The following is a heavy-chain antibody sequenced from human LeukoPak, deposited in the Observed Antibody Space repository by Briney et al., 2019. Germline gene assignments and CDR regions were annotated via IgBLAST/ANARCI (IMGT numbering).Heavy chain of an antibody. CDR2: ISRSGDGT. Sequence: GGPLRLSCAASGFTFSSYVMNWVRQAPGEGLEWVSGISRSGDGTYYADSVKGRFTISRDNSKNTLFLQMNGLRAEDTAVYYCAKDRDDYGDYAFDYWGQGTLVTVSS. CDR1: GFTFSSYV. J-gene: IGHJ4*02. D-gene: IGHD4-17*01. V-gene: IGHV3-23*01. CDR3: AKDRDDYGDYAFDY.